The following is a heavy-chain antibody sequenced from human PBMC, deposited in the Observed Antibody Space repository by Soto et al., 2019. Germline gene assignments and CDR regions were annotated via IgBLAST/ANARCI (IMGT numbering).Heavy chain of an antibody. CDR3: ARAAWGLWFGYMDI. D-gene: IGHD3-10*01. V-gene: IGHV3-53*04. Sequence: EVQLVESGGGLVQPGGSLRLSCVASGFSVSSNYMSWVRQAPGKGLEWVSVIESGGSTNYADSVKGRFTISRHNSENTLYIQMNSLRTEDTAVYYCARAAWGLWFGYMDIWGKGTTVTVSS. CDR1: GFSVSSNY. CDR2: IESGGST. J-gene: IGHJ6*03.